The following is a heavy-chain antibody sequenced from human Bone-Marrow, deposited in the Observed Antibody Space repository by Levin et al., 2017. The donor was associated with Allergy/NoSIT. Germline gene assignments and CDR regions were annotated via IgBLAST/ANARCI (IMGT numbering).Heavy chain of an antibody. D-gene: IGHD6-19*01. CDR2: ISWNSGSV. CDR1: GFTFDDYV. CDR3: AKDTAYSSGWSLRYFDH. V-gene: IGHV3-9*01. Sequence: QRGESLKISCAASGFTFDDYVMHWVRQAPGKGLEWVSGISWNSGSVGYADSVKGRFTISRDNAKNSLYLHMDSLRAEDTALYYCAKDTAYSSGWSLRYFDHWGQGALVTVSS. J-gene: IGHJ4*02.